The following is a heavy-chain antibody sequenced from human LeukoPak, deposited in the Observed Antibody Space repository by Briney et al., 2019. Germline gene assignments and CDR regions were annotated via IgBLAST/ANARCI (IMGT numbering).Heavy chain of an antibody. V-gene: IGHV4-4*02. CDR1: GASINTNYL. D-gene: IGHD3-3*01. Sequence: SETLSLTCAVSGASINTNYLWSWVRQPPGKGLEWIGEISHSGGAKYFPSLESRVTISLDRSKNQFCLMLRSVTAADTAVYYCARHYDFWSGYNNWGQGILVTVSS. CDR3: ARHYDFWSGYNN. CDR2: ISHSGGA. J-gene: IGHJ4*02.